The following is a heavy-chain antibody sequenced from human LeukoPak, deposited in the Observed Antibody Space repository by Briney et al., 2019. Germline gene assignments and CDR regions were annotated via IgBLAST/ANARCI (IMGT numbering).Heavy chain of an antibody. CDR2: SSGSGGNT. CDR1: GFTFSSYA. J-gene: IGHJ3*02. D-gene: IGHD1-26*01. V-gene: IGHV3-23*01. Sequence: GGSLRLSCAASGFTFSSYAMNWVRQAPGKGLEWVSGSSGSGGNTYYADSVKGRFTISRDNSKNTLYLQMNSLRAEDTAVYYCARGGSYLSAFDIWGQGTMVTVSS. CDR3: ARGGSYLSAFDI.